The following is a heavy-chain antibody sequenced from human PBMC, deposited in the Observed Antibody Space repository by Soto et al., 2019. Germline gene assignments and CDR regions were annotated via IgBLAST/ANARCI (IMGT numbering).Heavy chain of an antibody. V-gene: IGHV4-34*01. CDR1: GGSFSGYY. CDR2: INHSGST. Sequence: QVQLQQWGAGLLKPSETLSLTCAVYGGSFSGYYWSWIRQPPGKGLEWIGEINHSGSTTYNPSLKSRVTISVDTSKNQFSLKLSSVTAADTAVYYCARRSKWELRYYFDYWGQGTLVTVSS. CDR3: ARRSKWELRYYFDY. J-gene: IGHJ4*02. D-gene: IGHD1-26*01.